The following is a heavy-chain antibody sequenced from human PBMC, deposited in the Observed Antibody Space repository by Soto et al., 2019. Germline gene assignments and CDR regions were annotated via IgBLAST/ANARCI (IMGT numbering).Heavy chain of an antibody. Sequence: QLQLQESGPGLVKPSETLSRTCTVSGGSIRSSRYYWGWIRQPPGKGLEWIGSIYYSGSTYYNPSLKSRVTISIDTSKTQFSLKLSSVTAADTAVYYCARPSIAARPPSYYYYGMDVWGQGTTVTVSS. J-gene: IGHJ6*02. D-gene: IGHD6-6*01. CDR2: IYYSGST. CDR3: ARPSIAARPPSYYYYGMDV. CDR1: GGSIRSSRYY. V-gene: IGHV4-39*01.